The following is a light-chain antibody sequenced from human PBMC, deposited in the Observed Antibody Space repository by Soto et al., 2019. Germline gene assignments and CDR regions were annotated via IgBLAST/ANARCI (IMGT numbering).Light chain of an antibody. V-gene: IGLV2-14*03. J-gene: IGLJ1*01. CDR1: SSDVGGYNY. Sequence: QSALTQPASVSGSPGQSITISCTGTSSDVGGYNYVSWYQHHPGKAPKLMIYDVTNRPSGVSYRFSGSKSGNTASLTISGLQAEYEADYYCSSYTRTSTHVFGTGTKLTVL. CDR3: SSYTRTSTHV. CDR2: DVT.